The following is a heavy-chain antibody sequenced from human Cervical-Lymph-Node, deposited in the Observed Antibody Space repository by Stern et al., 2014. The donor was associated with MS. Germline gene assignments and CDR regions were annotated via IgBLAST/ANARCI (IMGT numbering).Heavy chain of an antibody. CDR2: INPNSGGT. CDR3: ARDLLISGWYVPGAY. Sequence: VHLVESGAEVKKPGASVKVSCKASGYTFTGYYMHWVRQAPGQGLEWMGWINPNSGGTNYAQKFQGWVTMTRDTSISTAYMELSRLRSDDTAVYYCARDLLISGWYVPGAYWGQGTLVTVSS. V-gene: IGHV1-2*04. D-gene: IGHD6-19*01. J-gene: IGHJ4*02. CDR1: GYTFTGYY.